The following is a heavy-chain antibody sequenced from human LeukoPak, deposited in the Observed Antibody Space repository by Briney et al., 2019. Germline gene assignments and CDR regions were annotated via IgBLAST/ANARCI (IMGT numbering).Heavy chain of an antibody. D-gene: IGHD3-22*01. CDR1: GFTFTSSA. CDR3: AASPYYHDSSGGY. CDR2: IVVGSGNT. V-gene: IGHV1-58*02. Sequence: SVTVSCKASGFTFTSSAMQWVRQARGQRLEWIGWIVVGSGNTNYAQKFQERVTITRDMSTSTAYMELSSLRSEDPAVYYCAASPYYHDSSGGYWGQGTLVTVSS. J-gene: IGHJ4*02.